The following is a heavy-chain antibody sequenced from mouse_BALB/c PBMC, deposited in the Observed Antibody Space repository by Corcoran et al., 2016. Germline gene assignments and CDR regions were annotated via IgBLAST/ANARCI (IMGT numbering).Heavy chain of an antibody. CDR1: GYTFTSYV. D-gene: IGHD1-2*01. CDR3: EREGLLRLRRGSGAMDY. V-gene: IGHV1S136*01. Sequence: VQLQQSGPELVKPGASVKMSCKASGYTFTSYVMHWVKQKPGQGREGVGYINPYNDGTKYNEKFKGKATLTSDNSSSTAYMELSSLTSEDSAVYYCEREGLLRLRRGSGAMDYRGQGTSVTVSS. J-gene: IGHJ4*01. CDR2: INPYNDGT.